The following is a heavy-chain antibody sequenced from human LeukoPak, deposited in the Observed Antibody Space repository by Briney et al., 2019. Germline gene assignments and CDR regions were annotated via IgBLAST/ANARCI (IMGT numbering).Heavy chain of an antibody. CDR1: GFTLRSSA. CDR2: ISGDGGTI. D-gene: IGHD2-8*01. Sequence: GGSLRLSCAASGFTLRSSAMSWVRQAPGKGLEWVSAISGDGGTISYAASVRGRLTISRDNAKNTLFLQMSSLRAGDTALYYCAKELYGNPSGYWGQGTRVTVSS. CDR3: AKELYGNPSGY. V-gene: IGHV3-23*01. J-gene: IGHJ4*02.